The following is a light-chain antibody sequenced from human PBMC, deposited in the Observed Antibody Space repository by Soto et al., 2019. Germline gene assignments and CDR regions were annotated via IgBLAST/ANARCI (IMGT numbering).Light chain of an antibody. Sequence: DIQMTQSPSTLSASVGDRVTITCRASQSISSWLAWYQQKPGKAPKLLIYDASSLESGVPSRFSGSGSGTEFTLTISSLQPYDFATYYCQQYNSYSFLTFGGGTKVEIK. CDR2: DAS. V-gene: IGKV1-5*01. J-gene: IGKJ4*01. CDR1: QSISSW. CDR3: QQYNSYSFLT.